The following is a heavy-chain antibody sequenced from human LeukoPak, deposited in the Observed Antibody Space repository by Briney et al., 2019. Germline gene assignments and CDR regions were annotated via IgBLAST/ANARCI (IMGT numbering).Heavy chain of an antibody. V-gene: IGHV1-69*13. CDR1: GYTFTSYG. Sequence: EASVKVSCKASGYTFTSYGISWVRQAPGQGLEWMGGIIPIFGTANYAQKFQGRVTITADESTSTAYMELSSLRSEDTAVYYCARTSGYDPRGRVWFDPWGQGTLVTVSS. CDR2: IIPIFGTA. J-gene: IGHJ5*02. D-gene: IGHD5-12*01. CDR3: ARTSGYDPRGRVWFDP.